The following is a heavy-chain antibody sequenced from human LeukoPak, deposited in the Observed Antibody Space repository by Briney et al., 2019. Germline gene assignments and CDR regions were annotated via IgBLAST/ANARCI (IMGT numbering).Heavy chain of an antibody. CDR2: NNAYSGGT. J-gene: IGHJ4*02. Sequence: ASVNVSCQASVYTFTGYYMHWVRQAPGQGLEWIGWNNAYSGGTNYAQKLQGRVTITRDTSISTTYMELSRLRSDDTAVYYCARLGGDYGRYWGQGTLVTVSS. CDR3: ARLGGDYGRY. V-gene: IGHV1-2*02. CDR1: VYTFTGYY. D-gene: IGHD4-17*01.